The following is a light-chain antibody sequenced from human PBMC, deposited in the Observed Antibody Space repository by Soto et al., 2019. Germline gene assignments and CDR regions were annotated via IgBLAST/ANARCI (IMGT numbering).Light chain of an antibody. V-gene: IGKV3-11*01. Sequence: EIVLTQSPATLSLSPGERATLSCWASQSISVYLAWYQQRPGQAPRLLIHDGSNRATGIPARFSGSGSGTDVTLTISRLEPDDFAVYYCQQRSDWPITFGQGTRLEIK. CDR3: QQRSDWPIT. J-gene: IGKJ5*01. CDR2: DGS. CDR1: QSISVY.